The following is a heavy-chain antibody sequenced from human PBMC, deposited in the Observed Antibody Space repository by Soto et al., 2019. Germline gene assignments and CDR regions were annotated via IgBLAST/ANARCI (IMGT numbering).Heavy chain of an antibody. CDR1: GFPFDDYT. J-gene: IGHJ4*02. CDR2: ISWDGGST. V-gene: IGHV3-43*01. D-gene: IGHD3-3*01. CDR3: AKDGRSGYYIFDY. Sequence: GGSLRLSCAASGFPFDDYTMHLVRQAPGKGLEWVSLISWDGGSTYYADSVKGRFTISRDNSKNSLYPQMNSLRTEDTALYYCAKDGRSGYYIFDYWGQGTLVTVSS.